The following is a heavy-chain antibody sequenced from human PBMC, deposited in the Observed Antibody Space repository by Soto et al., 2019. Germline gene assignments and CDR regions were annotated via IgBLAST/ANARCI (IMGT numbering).Heavy chain of an antibody. CDR2: LYDVDGT. CDR3: ASWHEREHAYDV. Sequence: DVQLVESGGGLIQPGESLRLSCAAFGLTVSGKKYVAWVRHAPGKGLEWVSALYDVDGTYYADSVKGRFTTSRDSSKTTVYLQMNGLRPDDTAVYYCASWHEREHAYDVWGQGTTVTVSS. J-gene: IGHJ3*01. D-gene: IGHD1-1*01. CDR1: GLTVSGKKY. V-gene: IGHV3-53*01.